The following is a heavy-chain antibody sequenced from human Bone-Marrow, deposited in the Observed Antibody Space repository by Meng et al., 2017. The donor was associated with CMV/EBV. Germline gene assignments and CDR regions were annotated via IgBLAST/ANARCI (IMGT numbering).Heavy chain of an antibody. Sequence: SVKVSCKASGYTFTSYDINWVRQAPGQGLEWMGGIIPIFGTPNYAQKFQGRVTITTDESTSTAYMELSSLRSEDTAVYYCASSMTIFGVVVFGMDVWGQGTTVTVSS. D-gene: IGHD3-3*01. J-gene: IGHJ6*02. V-gene: IGHV1-69*05. CDR3: ASSMTIFGVVVFGMDV. CDR1: GYTFTSYD. CDR2: IIPIFGTP.